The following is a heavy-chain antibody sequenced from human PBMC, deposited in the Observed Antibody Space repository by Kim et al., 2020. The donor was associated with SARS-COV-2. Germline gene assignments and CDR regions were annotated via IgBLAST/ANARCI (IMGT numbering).Heavy chain of an antibody. CDR2: VSGSGDST. Sequence: GGSLRLSCAASGFTFSSYAMTWVRQAPGKGLEWVSTVSGSGDSTYYADSVKGRFTISRDNSKNTLYLQMNSLRAEDTAVYYCVKDRYSSTWCFDFWGQGTLVTVSS. V-gene: IGHV3-23*01. CDR3: VKDRYSSTWCFDF. D-gene: IGHD6-13*01. J-gene: IGHJ4*02. CDR1: GFTFSSYA.